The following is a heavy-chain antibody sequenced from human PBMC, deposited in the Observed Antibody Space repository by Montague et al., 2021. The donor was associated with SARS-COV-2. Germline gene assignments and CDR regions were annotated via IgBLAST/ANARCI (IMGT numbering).Heavy chain of an antibody. Sequence: SLRLSCAASGFTFNTYGMSWVRQAPGQGLEWVSCISGSGGTYYAGSVKGRFAISRDTSNNTLYLQMNSLRAEDTAIYYCAKQRGTITTTFDYWGLGSLVTVSS. CDR2: ISGSGGT. V-gene: IGHV3-23*01. D-gene: IGHD1-1*01. CDR1: GFTFNTYG. J-gene: IGHJ4*02. CDR3: AKQRGTITTTFDY.